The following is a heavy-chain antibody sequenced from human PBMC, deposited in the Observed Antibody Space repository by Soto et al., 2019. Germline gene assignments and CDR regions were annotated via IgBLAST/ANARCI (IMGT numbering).Heavy chain of an antibody. V-gene: IGHV4-30-2*01. J-gene: IGHJ4*02. CDR1: RGSISSGGYS. Sequence: QLQLQESGSGLVKPSQTLSLTCAVSRGSISSGGYSWSWIRQPPGKGLEWIGYIYHSGSTYYNPSLKSRVTRSVDRSKNQFSLKLSSVPAADTAVYYCAAGGGLPRYYWGQGTLVTVSS. CDR2: IYHSGST. CDR3: AAGGGLPRYY. D-gene: IGHD1-26*01.